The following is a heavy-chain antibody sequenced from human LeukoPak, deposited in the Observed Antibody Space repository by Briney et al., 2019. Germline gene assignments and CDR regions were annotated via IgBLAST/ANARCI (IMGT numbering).Heavy chain of an antibody. CDR2: INPNSGGT. V-gene: IGHV1-2*02. D-gene: IGHD3-10*01. CDR1: GYTFTGYY. J-gene: IGHJ4*02. CDR3: ARSTITMVRGVIIPFDY. Sequence: ASVKVSCKASGYTFTGYYMHWVRQAPGQGLEWMGWINPNSGGTNYAQKFQGRVTMTRDTSISTAYMELSRLRSDDTAVYYCARSTITMVRGVIIPFDYWGQGTLVNVSS.